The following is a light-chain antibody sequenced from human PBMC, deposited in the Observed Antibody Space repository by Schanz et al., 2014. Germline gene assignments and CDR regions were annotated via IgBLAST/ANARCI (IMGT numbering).Light chain of an antibody. CDR2: GNS. CDR3: QSYDDSLSGHVV. CDR1: GPKIGAGHD. V-gene: IGLV1-40*01. Sequence: QSVLTQSPSVSGAPGQRVTISCTGSGPKIGAGHDVQWYKQLPGTAPKLLIYGNSNRPSGVPDRISGSKSGTSASLTITGLQADDDADYYCQSYDDSLSGHVVFGGGTKLTVL. J-gene: IGLJ2*01.